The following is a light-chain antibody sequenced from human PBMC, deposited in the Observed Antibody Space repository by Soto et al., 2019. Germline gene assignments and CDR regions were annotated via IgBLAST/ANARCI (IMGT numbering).Light chain of an antibody. CDR2: GTS. CDR3: QQYRT. Sequence: EIVMTQSPATLSVSPGERATLSCRASQSVSRNLAWYQQKPGQAPRLLIYGTSTRATGIPARFSGSGSGTEFTLTISSLQSEDFAVYYCQQYRTFGQWTKLEIK. J-gene: IGKJ2*01. CDR1: QSVSRN. V-gene: IGKV3-15*01.